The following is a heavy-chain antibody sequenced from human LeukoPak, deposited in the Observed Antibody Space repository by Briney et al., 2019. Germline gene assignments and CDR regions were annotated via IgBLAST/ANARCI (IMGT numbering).Heavy chain of an antibody. CDR1: GFTFSSYS. V-gene: IGHV3-64*01. Sequence: GGSLRLSCAASGFTFSSYSMHWVRQAPGRGLEYVSAISSNGDNTYYANSVKGRFTISRDNSKNTLYLQMGSLRAEDTAVYYCAKAPGGLERQAFDIWGQGTMVTVSS. D-gene: IGHD1-1*01. J-gene: IGHJ3*02. CDR3: AKAPGGLERQAFDI. CDR2: ISSNGDNT.